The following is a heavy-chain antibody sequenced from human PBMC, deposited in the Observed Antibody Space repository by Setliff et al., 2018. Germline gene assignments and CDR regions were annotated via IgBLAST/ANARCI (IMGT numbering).Heavy chain of an antibody. J-gene: IGHJ4*02. D-gene: IGHD2-21*02. CDR2: IYSSGST. Sequence: SETLSLTCTVSGGSISSGDYYWSWIRQPPGKGLEWIGYIYSSGSTYYNPSLKSRLTISRVTSKNQVSLKLNSVTATDTAVYYCARDLGHGGDSDYWGQGIRVTVSS. V-gene: IGHV4-30-4*08. CDR3: ARDLGHGGDSDY. CDR1: GGSISSGDYY.